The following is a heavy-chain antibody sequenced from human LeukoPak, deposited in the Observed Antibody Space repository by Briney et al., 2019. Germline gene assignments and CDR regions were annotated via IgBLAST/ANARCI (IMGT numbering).Heavy chain of an antibody. CDR2: INPSGGST. Sequence: ASVKVSCKASGYTFTSYYMHWVRQAPGQGLEWMGIINPSGGSTSYAQKFQGRVTMTRDTSTSTVYLELSSLRSEDTAVYYCARETYDSSGYYYVDYWGQGTLVTVSS. CDR1: GYTFTSYY. J-gene: IGHJ4*02. V-gene: IGHV1-46*01. CDR3: ARETYDSSGYYYVDY. D-gene: IGHD3-22*01.